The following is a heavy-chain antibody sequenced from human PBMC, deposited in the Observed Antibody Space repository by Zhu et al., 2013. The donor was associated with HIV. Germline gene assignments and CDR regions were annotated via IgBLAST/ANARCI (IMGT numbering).Heavy chain of an antibody. CDR1: GYTFTSYD. J-gene: IGHJ5*02. CDR2: MNPNSGNT. Sequence: QVQLVQSGAEVKKPGASVKVSCKASGYTFTSYDINWVRQATGQGLEWMGWMNPNSGNTGYAQKFQGRVTITRNTSMSTAYMELSNLRSEDTAVYYCARGRTFGVGRLNWFDPWGQGTLVTVSS. V-gene: IGHV1-8*03. CDR3: ARGRTFGVGRLNWFDP. D-gene: IGHD3-3*01.